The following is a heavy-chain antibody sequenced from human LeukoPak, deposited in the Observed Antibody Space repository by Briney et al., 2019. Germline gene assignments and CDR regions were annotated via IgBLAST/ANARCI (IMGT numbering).Heavy chain of an antibody. V-gene: IGHV3-23*01. CDR3: AKDGSGWFDYFDY. Sequence: PGGSLRLSCAASGFTFSSYAMSWVRQAPGKGLEWVSAISGSGGSTYYADSVEGRFTISRDNSKNTLYLQMSSLRAEDTAVYYCAKDGSGWFDYFDYWGQGTLVTVSS. CDR1: GFTFSSYA. D-gene: IGHD6-19*01. CDR2: ISGSGGST. J-gene: IGHJ4*02.